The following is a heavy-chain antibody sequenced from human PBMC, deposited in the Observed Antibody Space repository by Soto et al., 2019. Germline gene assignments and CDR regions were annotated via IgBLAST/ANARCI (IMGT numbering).Heavy chain of an antibody. CDR3: ARVTMVRGVIISTFDI. CDR1: GGSISSYY. CDR2: IYYSGST. Sequence: PSETLSLTCTVSGGSISSYYWSWIRQPPGKGLEWIGYIYYSGSTNYNPSLKSRVIISVDTSKNQFSLKLSSVTAADTAVYYCARVTMVRGVIISTFDIWGQGTMVTVSS. D-gene: IGHD3-10*01. J-gene: IGHJ3*02. V-gene: IGHV4-59*01.